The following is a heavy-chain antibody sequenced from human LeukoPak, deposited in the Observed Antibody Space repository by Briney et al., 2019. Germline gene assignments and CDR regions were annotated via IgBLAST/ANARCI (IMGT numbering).Heavy chain of an antibody. CDR2: ISSSSTYI. D-gene: IGHD3-3*01. Sequence: SGGSLRLSCAASGFTFSSYTMNWVRQAPGKGLEWVSSISSSSTYIYYADSVKGRFTISRDNAKNSLYLQMNSLRAEDTAVYYCARDLVDFGKRFTDWGQGTLVTVSS. V-gene: IGHV3-21*01. J-gene: IGHJ4*02. CDR3: ARDLVDFGKRFTD. CDR1: GFTFSSYT.